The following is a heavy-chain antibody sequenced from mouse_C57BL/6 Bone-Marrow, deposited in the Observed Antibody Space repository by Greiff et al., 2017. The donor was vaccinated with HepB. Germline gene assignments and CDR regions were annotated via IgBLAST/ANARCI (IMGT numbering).Heavy chain of an antibody. D-gene: IGHD2-3*01. CDR2: IYPRDGRT. J-gene: IGHJ2*01. CDR1: GYTFTSYD. CDR3: ARFDGYSFDN. Sequence: QVQLQQSGPELVKPGASVKLSCKASGYTFTSYDINWVKQRPGQGLEWIGRIYPRDGRTKYNEKFKGKATLTVDTSSSTAYMELHSLTSEDSAVYFCARFDGYSFDNWGQGTTLTVSS. V-gene: IGHV1-85*01.